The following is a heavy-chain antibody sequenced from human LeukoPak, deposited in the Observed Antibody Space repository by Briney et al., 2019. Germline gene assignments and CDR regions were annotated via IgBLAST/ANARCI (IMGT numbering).Heavy chain of an antibody. CDR3: ARDLSESGDSSGYYYVYVGAFDI. Sequence: GGSLRLSCAASGFTFSSYSMNWVRQAPGKGLEWVSSISSSSSYIYYADSVKGRFTISRDNAKNSLYLQMNSLRAEDTAVYYCARDLSESGDSSGYYYVYVGAFDIWGQGTMVTVSS. V-gene: IGHV3-21*01. J-gene: IGHJ3*02. CDR1: GFTFSSYS. CDR2: ISSSSSYI. D-gene: IGHD3-22*01.